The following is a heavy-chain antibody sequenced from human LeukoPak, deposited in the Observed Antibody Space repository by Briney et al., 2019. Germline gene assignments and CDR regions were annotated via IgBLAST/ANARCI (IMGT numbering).Heavy chain of an antibody. V-gene: IGHV3-23*01. J-gene: IGHJ6*03. CDR2: ISGSGDST. CDR1: GLTFSSYA. CDR3: AKGPYYYMDV. Sequence: GGSLRLSCAASGLTFSSYAMSWVRQAPGKGLEWVSTISGSGDSTYYADSVEGRFTISRDNSKKTLYLQMNSLRAEDTAVYYCAKGPYYYMDVWGKGTTVTVSS.